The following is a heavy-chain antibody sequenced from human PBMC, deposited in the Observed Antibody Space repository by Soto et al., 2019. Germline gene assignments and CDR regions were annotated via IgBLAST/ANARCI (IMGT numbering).Heavy chain of an antibody. CDR1: GFTFDDYG. CDR2: INWNGGST. D-gene: IGHD3-16*01. J-gene: IGHJ3*02. Sequence: EVQLVESGGAVVRPGGSLRLSCAASGFTFDDYGMSWVRQVPGKGLEWVSGINWNGGSTGYADSVKGRFTISRDNAKNSLYLHMNSLRAEDTALYHCARNMIIFGGVTACDIWGQGTMVTVSS. V-gene: IGHV3-20*01. CDR3: ARNMIIFGGVTACDI.